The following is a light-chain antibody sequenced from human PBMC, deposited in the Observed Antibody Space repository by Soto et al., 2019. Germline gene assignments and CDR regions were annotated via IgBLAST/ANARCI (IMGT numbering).Light chain of an antibody. J-gene: IGKJ5*01. CDR1: QSLLHSNGYNY. CDR2: LGS. Sequence: DIVMTQSPLSLPVTPGEPASISCRSSQSLLHSNGYNYLDWYLQKPGQSPQLLIYLGSNRASWVPDRFSGSGSGTDFTLKISRVEAEDVGVYYCMQALQTPLTFGQGTRLEIK. V-gene: IGKV2-28*01. CDR3: MQALQTPLT.